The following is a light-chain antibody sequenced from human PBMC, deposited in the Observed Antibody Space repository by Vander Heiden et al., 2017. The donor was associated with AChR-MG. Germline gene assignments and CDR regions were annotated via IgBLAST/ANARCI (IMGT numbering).Light chain of an antibody. Sequence: QFVLTQPPSASGTPGQRVTVSCSGSTSNIGSNTVNWYQQLPETAPKLLIYSNNQRPSGVPDRFSGSKSGTSASLAISGLQSEDEATYYCAAWDDSLKVVVFGGGTKLTVL. CDR3: AAWDDSLKVVV. V-gene: IGLV1-44*01. CDR1: TSNIGSNT. J-gene: IGLJ2*01. CDR2: SNN.